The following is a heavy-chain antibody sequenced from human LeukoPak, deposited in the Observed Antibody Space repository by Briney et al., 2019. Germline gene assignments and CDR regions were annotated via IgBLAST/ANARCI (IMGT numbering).Heavy chain of an antibody. CDR2: INPNSGGT. J-gene: IGHJ4*02. D-gene: IGHD3-3*01. CDR3: ARVRADNVLRFLEWSYYFDY. Sequence: ASVKVSCKASGYTFTGYYMHWVRQAPGQGLEWMGRINPNSGGTNYAQKFQGRVTMTRDTSISTAYMELSRLRSDDTAVYYCARVRADNVLRFLEWSYYFDYWGQGTLVTVSS. V-gene: IGHV1-2*06. CDR1: GYTFTGYY.